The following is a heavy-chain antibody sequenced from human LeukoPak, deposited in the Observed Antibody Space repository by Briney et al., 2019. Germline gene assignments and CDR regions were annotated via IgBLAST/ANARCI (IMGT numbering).Heavy chain of an antibody. V-gene: IGHV4-34*01. J-gene: IGHJ4*02. D-gene: IGHD3-9*01. CDR2: INHSGST. Sequence: SETLSLTCAVYGGSFSGYYWSWIRQPSGKGLEWIGEINHSGSTNYNPSLKSRVTISVDTSKNQFSLKLSSVTAADTAVYYCARGLRFDLDYWGQGTLVTVSS. CDR1: GGSFSGYY. CDR3: ARGLRFDLDY.